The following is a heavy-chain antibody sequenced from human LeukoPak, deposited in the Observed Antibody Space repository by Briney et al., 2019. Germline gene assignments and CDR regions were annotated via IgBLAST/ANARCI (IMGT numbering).Heavy chain of an antibody. CDR1: GFTFSTYA. D-gene: IGHD3-22*01. V-gene: IGHV3-30*18. CDR2: ISYDGTNK. Sequence: GGSLRLSCAASGFTFSTYAIHWVRQTPGKGLQWVAVISYDGTNKYYADSVKGRFTISRDNSKNTLYLQMNSLSAEDTAVYYCAKDPGYCDSSGYIFDYWGQGTLVTVSS. CDR3: AKDPGYCDSSGYIFDY. J-gene: IGHJ4*02.